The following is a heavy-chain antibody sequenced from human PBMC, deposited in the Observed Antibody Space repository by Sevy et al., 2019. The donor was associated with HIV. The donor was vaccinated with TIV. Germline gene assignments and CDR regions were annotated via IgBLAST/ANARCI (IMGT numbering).Heavy chain of an antibody. CDR1: GFTFSNYA. J-gene: IGHJ3*02. CDR3: AVGRYDSSGSFDAFDX. CDR2: IFRSGGVT. V-gene: IGHV3-23*01. D-gene: IGHD3-22*01. Sequence: GGYLRLSCAASGFTFSNYAMNWVRRAPGKGLEWVSTIFRSGGVTYYADSVKGRCTISRNNFQNTLNLQMHSLRAEDTALYYCAVGRYDSSGSFDAFDXWGQGTMVTVSS.